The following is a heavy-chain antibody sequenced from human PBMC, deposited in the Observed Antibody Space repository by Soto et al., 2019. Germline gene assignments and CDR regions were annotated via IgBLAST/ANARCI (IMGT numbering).Heavy chain of an antibody. J-gene: IGHJ5*02. CDR2: ISASGGLK. D-gene: IGHD1-26*01. CDR3: AREVGAPSAWLDP. V-gene: IGHV3-23*01. CDR1: GFTFTNYA. Sequence: EVQLSESGGDLRQPGGSLRLSCAASGFTFTNYAMTWVRQTPGKGLEWVSGISASGGLKYYADSVQGRFTVSRDNSKNILYLQMDNLRDEDTTLYYCAREVGAPSAWLDPWGQGTQGTVSS.